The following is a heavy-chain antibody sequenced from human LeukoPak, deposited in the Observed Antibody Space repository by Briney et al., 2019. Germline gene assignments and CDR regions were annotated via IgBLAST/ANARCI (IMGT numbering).Heavy chain of an antibody. V-gene: IGHV3-64*01. J-gene: IGHJ4*02. CDR2: ITSNGGRT. Sequence: PGGSLRLSCAASGFTFSSYAMHWVRQAPGKGLEYVSAITSNGGRTYYANSVKGRFTISRDNSKNTLYLQMNSLRAEDTAVYYCAKDSSNNIVATGVQDYWGQGTLVTVPS. D-gene: IGHD5-12*01. CDR1: GFTFSSYA. CDR3: AKDSSNNIVATGVQDY.